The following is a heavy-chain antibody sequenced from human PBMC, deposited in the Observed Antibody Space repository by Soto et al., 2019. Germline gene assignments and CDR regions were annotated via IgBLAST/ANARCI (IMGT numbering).Heavy chain of an antibody. D-gene: IGHD4-17*01. V-gene: IGHV1-3*01. Sequence: ASVKVSCKASGYTFTSYAMHWVRQAPGQRLEWMGWINAGNGNTKYSQKFQGRVTITRDTSASTAYMELSSLRSEDTAVYYCARDQNNDYGEYGPNYYYYYGLDVWGQGTTVTVSS. CDR1: GYTFTSYA. CDR2: INAGNGNT. CDR3: ARDQNNDYGEYGPNYYYYYGLDV. J-gene: IGHJ6*02.